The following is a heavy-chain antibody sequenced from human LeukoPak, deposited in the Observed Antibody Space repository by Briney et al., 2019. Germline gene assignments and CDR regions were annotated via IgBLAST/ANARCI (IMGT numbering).Heavy chain of an antibody. Sequence: GGSLRLSCVASEFTFRNYGMHWVRQAPGKGLEWVAVIWSDESTKYYADSVVGRFTISRDNSKNTLYLQMNSLRAEDTAVYYCARDRGLRSDYWGQGTLVTVSS. CDR1: EFTFRNYG. D-gene: IGHD5-18*01. CDR3: ARDRGLRSDY. J-gene: IGHJ4*02. V-gene: IGHV3-33*01. CDR2: IWSDESTK.